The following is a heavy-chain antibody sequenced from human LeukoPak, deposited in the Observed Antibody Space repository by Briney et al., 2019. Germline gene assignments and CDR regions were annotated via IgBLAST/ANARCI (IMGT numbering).Heavy chain of an antibody. CDR3: AKGQDVGGYYFDY. CDR2: ISGSGGST. V-gene: IGHV3-23*01. D-gene: IGHD3-10*01. CDR1: GFTFSSYG. J-gene: IGHJ4*02. Sequence: GGSLRLSCAASGFTFSSYGMSWVRQAPGKGLEWVSAISGSGGSTYYADSVKGRFTISRDNSKNTLYLQMNSLRAEDTAVYYCAKGQDVGGYYFDYWGQGTLVTVSS.